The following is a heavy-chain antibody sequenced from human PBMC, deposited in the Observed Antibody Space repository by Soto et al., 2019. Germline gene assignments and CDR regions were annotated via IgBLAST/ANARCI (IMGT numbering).Heavy chain of an antibody. V-gene: IGHV4-30-4*01. CDR2: IYYSGII. J-gene: IGHJ3*02. Sequence: SETLSLTCSDSGGSISSCDYDWSWIRQSSGKGLELIAYIYYSGIIYYNPSLKSRVTMSRDTSKNQFFLNLDSVTATDTAMYYCAREVGEVDYSSSSDAFDIWGQGTMVT. CDR1: GGSISSCDYD. D-gene: IGHD6-6*01. CDR3: AREVGEVDYSSSSDAFDI.